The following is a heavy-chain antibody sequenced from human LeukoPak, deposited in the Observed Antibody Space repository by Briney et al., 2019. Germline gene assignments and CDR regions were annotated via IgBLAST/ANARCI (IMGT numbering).Heavy chain of an antibody. J-gene: IGHJ4*02. CDR2: ISGSGGST. V-gene: IGHV3-23*01. D-gene: IGHD3-3*01. CDR1: GFTFSSYA. Sequence: GGSLRLSCAASGFTFSSYAMSWVRQAPGKGLEWVSAISGSGGSTYYADSVKGRFTISRDNSKNTLYLQMNSLRAEDTAVYYCAKAPLYYDFWSGYYTWGYFDYWGQGTLVTVSS. CDR3: AKAPLYYDFWSGYYTWGYFDY.